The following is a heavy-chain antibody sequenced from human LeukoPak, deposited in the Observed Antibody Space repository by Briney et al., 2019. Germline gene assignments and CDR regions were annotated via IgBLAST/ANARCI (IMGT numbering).Heavy chain of an antibody. CDR1: GYSISSGYY. V-gene: IGHV4-38-2*02. Sequence: PSETLSLTCTVSGYSISSGYYWGWLRQPPGKGLEWIGSIYHSGSTYYNPSLKSRVTISVDTSKNQFSLKLSSVTAADTAVYYCAGLGRSYWDYWGQGILVTVSS. D-gene: IGHD1-26*01. CDR2: IYHSGST. J-gene: IGHJ4*02. CDR3: AGLGRSYWDY.